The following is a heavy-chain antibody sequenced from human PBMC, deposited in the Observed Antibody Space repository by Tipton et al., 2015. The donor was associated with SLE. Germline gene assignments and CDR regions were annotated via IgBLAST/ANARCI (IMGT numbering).Heavy chain of an antibody. CDR2: IYYTGTT. CDR3: ARGARGYTYGSDEDFDS. D-gene: IGHD5-18*01. Sequence: LRLSCSVSAVSMTGSYWSWIRQPPGKGLEWIGYIYYTGTTHYNPSLKSRVTFSVDTSKNQFSLKLTSVTAADTAVYYCARGARGYTYGSDEDFDSWGQGTLVTVSS. CDR1: AVSMTGSY. J-gene: IGHJ4*02. V-gene: IGHV4-59*01.